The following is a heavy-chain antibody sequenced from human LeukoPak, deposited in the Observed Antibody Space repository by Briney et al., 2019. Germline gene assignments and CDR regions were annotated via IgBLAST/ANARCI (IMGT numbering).Heavy chain of an antibody. V-gene: IGHV3-7*01. D-gene: IGHD2-21*01. CDR2: IKEDVSDT. CDR1: GFTFSRSW. CDR3: SYSLNY. J-gene: IGHJ4*02. Sequence: GGSLRLSCAASGFTFSRSWMDWVRQARGKGLEWVDNIKEDVSDTHYVHSANGRFTISRDNAKNTLFLQVDSLRVEDTAIYYCSYSLNYWGQGTLVTVSS.